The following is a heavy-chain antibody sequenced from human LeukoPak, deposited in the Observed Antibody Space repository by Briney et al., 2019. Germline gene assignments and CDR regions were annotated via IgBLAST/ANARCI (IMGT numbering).Heavy chain of an antibody. CDR3: ARSVGATTDWFDP. J-gene: IGHJ5*02. Sequence: GGSLRLSCAASGFTFSSYGMYWVRQAPGKGLEWVAVIWYDGSNKYYGDSVRGRFTISRDNSKDMLYLEMNSLRGEDTAVYYCARSVGATTDWFDPWGQGTQVIVSS. D-gene: IGHD1-26*01. CDR2: IWYDGSNK. V-gene: IGHV3-33*01. CDR1: GFTFSSYG.